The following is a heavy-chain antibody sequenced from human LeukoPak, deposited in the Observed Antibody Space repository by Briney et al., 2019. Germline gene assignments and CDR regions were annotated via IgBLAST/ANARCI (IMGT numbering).Heavy chain of an antibody. Sequence: GASVKVSCKASGHTFTGYYIHWVRQAPGQGLEWMGWINPNSGGTNYAQKFQGRVTMTRDTSISTAYMELSRLRSDDTALYYCARDPVYCGGDCYLTRVNWFDPWGQGTLVTVSS. J-gene: IGHJ5*02. CDR2: INPNSGGT. V-gene: IGHV1-2*02. D-gene: IGHD2-21*02. CDR3: ARDPVYCGGDCYLTRVNWFDP. CDR1: GHTFTGYY.